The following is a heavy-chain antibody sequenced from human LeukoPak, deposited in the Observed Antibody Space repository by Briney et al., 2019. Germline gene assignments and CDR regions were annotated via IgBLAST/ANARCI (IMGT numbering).Heavy chain of an antibody. D-gene: IGHD6-19*01. J-gene: IGHJ4*02. CDR2: IYHDGNT. CDR3: ARGGWSMDY. V-gene: IGHV4-4*02. Sequence: PSGTLSLTCAVSGGSISSSPWCGWVRQPPGKGLEWIGTIYHDGNTDYNPSLKSRVTISVDTSKNQVSLKLSSVTAADTAVYYCARGGWSMDYWGQGTLVTVSS. CDR1: GGSISSSPW.